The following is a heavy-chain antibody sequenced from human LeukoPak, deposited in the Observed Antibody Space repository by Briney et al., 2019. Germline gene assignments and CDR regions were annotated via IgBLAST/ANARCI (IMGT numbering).Heavy chain of an antibody. CDR1: GFTFSSYW. D-gene: IGHD3-22*01. Sequence: GGSLRLSCAASGFTFSSYWMSWVRQAPGKGLEWVANIKQDGSNKYYADSVKGRFTISRDNSKNTLYLQMNSLRAEDTAVYYCARDLGQYYDTSDNWFDPWGQGTLVTVSS. J-gene: IGHJ5*02. CDR2: IKQDGSNK. CDR3: ARDLGQYYDTSDNWFDP. V-gene: IGHV3-7*01.